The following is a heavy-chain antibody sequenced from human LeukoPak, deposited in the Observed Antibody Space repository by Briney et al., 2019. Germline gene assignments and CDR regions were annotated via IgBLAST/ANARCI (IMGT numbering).Heavy chain of an antibody. Sequence: GGSLRLSCAASGFTFSSYSMNWVRQAPGKGLVWVSRINSDGSSTSYADSVKGRFTISRDNAKNTLYLQMNSLRAEDTAVYYCARGPGYNPYYFDYWGQGTLVTVSS. CDR3: ARGPGYNPYYFDY. V-gene: IGHV3-74*01. CDR1: GFTFSSYS. CDR2: INSDGSST. J-gene: IGHJ4*02. D-gene: IGHD5-24*01.